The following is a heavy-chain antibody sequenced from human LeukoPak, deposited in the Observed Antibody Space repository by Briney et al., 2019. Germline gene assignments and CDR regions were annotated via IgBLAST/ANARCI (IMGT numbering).Heavy chain of an antibody. J-gene: IGHJ4*02. Sequence: SETLSLTCAVYGGSFSGYYWSWIRQPPGKGLEWIGEINHSGSTNYNPSLKSRVTISVDTSKNQFSLKLSSVTAADTAVYYCARGRGYSYGLDYWGQGTLVTVSA. CDR1: GGSFSGYY. V-gene: IGHV4-34*01. CDR2: INHSGST. CDR3: ARGRGYSYGLDY. D-gene: IGHD5-18*01.